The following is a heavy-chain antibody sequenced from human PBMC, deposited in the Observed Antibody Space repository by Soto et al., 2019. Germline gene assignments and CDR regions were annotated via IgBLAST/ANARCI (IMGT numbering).Heavy chain of an antibody. CDR1: GGSISSYY. V-gene: IGHV4-59*01. CDR3: ARGRRWLQGGPFDY. Sequence: NPSETLSLTCTVSGGSISSYYWSWIRQPPGKGLEWIGYIYYSGSTNYNPSLKSRVTISVGTSKNQFSLKLSSVTAADTAVYYCARGRRWLQGGPFDYWGQGTLVTVSS. D-gene: IGHD5-12*01. CDR2: IYYSGST. J-gene: IGHJ4*02.